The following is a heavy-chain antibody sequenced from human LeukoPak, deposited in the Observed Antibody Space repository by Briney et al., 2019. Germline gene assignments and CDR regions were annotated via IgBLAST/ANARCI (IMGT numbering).Heavy chain of an antibody. CDR3: AKWKYSNSGIDDY. J-gene: IGHJ4*02. V-gene: IGHV3-23*01. CDR1: GFTFSSYA. D-gene: IGHD6-6*01. CDR2: ISGSGDNT. Sequence: GGSLRLSCAASGFTFSSYAMSWVRQAPGKGLEWVSVISGSGDNTYYADSVKGRFTISRDNSKNMLYLQMNSLRAEDTAVYYCAKWKYSNSGIDDYWGQGTLVTVSS.